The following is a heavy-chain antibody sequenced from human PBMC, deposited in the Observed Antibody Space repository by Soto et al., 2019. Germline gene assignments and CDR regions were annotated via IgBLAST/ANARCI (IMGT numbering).Heavy chain of an antibody. Sequence: SETLSLTCTVSCGSVSSGSYYWSWIRQPPGKGLEWIGYIYYSGSTNYNPSLKSRVTISVDTSKNQFSLKLSSVTAADTVVYYCARVDYDFWSGYPPDGMDVWGQGTTVTVSS. CDR2: IYYSGST. J-gene: IGHJ6*02. D-gene: IGHD3-3*01. CDR3: ARVDYDFWSGYPPDGMDV. V-gene: IGHV4-61*01. CDR1: CGSVSSGSYY.